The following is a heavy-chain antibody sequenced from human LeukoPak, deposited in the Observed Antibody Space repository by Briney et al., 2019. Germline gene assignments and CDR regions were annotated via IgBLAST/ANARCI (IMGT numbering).Heavy chain of an antibody. Sequence: SETLSLTCAVYGGSFSGYYWSWIRQPPGKGLEWIGEINHSGSTHYNPSLKSRVTISVDTSKNQFSLKLSSVTAADTAVYYCARVQGNSWFDPWGQGTLVTVSS. CDR1: GGSFSGYY. J-gene: IGHJ5*02. V-gene: IGHV4-34*01. CDR3: ARVQGNSWFDP. CDR2: INHSGST.